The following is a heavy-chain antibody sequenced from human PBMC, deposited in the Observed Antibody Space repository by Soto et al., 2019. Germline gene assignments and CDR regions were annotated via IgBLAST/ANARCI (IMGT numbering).Heavy chain of an antibody. CDR2: MYYGGRT. CDR3: ARDYGKSGYDYFDP. J-gene: IGHJ5*02. Sequence: SETLSLTCTVSGGSISSYYWSWIRQPPGKGLEWIGYMYYGGRTNYNPSLKSRVTISVDTSKMQVSLKLSSVTAADTAVYYCARDYGKSGYDYFDPWGQGTLVTVPQ. V-gene: IGHV4-59*01. CDR1: GGSISSYY. D-gene: IGHD3-22*01.